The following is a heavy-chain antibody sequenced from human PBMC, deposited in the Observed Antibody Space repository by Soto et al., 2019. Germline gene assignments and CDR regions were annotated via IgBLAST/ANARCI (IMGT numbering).Heavy chain of an antibody. D-gene: IGHD3-22*01. V-gene: IGHV1-18*04. CDR3: ATAGNYDSSGRDF. Sequence: ASVKVSCKAFGFIFNNYAISWVRQAPGQGLEWMGWISANSGNTNYAQKLQGRVTMTTDTSTSTAYMELRSLRSDDTAVYYCATAGNYDSSGRDFWRQGTLVTVSS. CDR2: ISANSGNT. CDR1: GFIFNNYA. J-gene: IGHJ4*02.